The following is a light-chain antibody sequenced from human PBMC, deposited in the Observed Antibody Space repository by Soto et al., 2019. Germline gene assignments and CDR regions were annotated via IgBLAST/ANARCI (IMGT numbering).Light chain of an antibody. J-gene: IGLJ2*01. CDR2: DDS. V-gene: IGLV3-21*02. CDR1: RIGSKS. Sequence: SYELTQPPSVSVAPGQTARITCGGNRIGSKSVHWFQQKPGQAPVLVVHDDSDRPSGIPERFSGSNSGGTATLTISRVEAGHEADYYCQVWDSRDDHRVFGGGTKVTVL. CDR3: QVWDSRDDHRV.